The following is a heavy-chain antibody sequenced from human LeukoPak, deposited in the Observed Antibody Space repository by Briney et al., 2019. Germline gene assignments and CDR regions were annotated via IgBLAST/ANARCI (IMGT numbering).Heavy chain of an antibody. CDR2: IYSGGST. Sequence: GGSLRLSCAASGFTVSSNYMSWVRQAPGEGLEWVSVIYSGGSTYYADSVKGRFTISRDNSKNTLYLQMNSLRAEDTAVYYCARGLYGSGTPYRYWGQGTLVTVSS. CDR1: GFTVSSNY. D-gene: IGHD3-10*01. J-gene: IGHJ4*02. CDR3: ARGLYGSGTPYRY. V-gene: IGHV3-53*01.